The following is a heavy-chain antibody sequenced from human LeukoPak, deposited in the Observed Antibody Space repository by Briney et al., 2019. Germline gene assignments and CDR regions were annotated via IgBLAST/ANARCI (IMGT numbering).Heavy chain of an antibody. J-gene: IGHJ4*02. CDR2: IYYSGSN. D-gene: IGHD6-13*01. CDR1: CGSISIYY. V-gene: IGHV4-59*01. Sequence: SETLSLTCTVSCGSISIYYWRWIRQPPGRGLEWIGYIYYSGSNNYNPPLKSRVTISVDTSKNQFSLKLSSVTAADTAVYYCARDGGSSWYGYYFDYWGQGTLVTVSS. CDR3: ARDGGSSWYGYYFDY.